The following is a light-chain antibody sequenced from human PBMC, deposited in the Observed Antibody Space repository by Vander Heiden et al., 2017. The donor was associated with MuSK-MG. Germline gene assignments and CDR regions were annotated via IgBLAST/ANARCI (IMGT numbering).Light chain of an antibody. V-gene: IGLV1-44*01. CDR3: AAWDDSLNGRL. CDR1: SSNIGSNT. CDR2: RNN. J-gene: IGLJ2*01. Sequence: QSVLTQPPSASGTPGQRVTISCSGSSSNIGSNTVNWYQQLPGTAPKLLIERNNQRPSGVPDRFSGSKSGTSAYLAISGLQSEDEADYDCAAWDDSLNGRLFGGGTKLTVL.